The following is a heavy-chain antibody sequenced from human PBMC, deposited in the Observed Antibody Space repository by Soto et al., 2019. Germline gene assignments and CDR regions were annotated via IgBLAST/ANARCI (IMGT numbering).Heavy chain of an antibody. CDR2: IYYSGST. Sequence: SETLSLTCTVSGGSISSYYWSWIRQPPGKGLEWIGYIYYSGSTNYNPSLKSRVTISVDTSKNQFSLKLSSVTAADTAVYYCAREERIGPLDYWGQGTLVTVSS. D-gene: IGHD2-15*01. V-gene: IGHV4-59*01. J-gene: IGHJ4*02. CDR1: GGSISSYY. CDR3: AREERIGPLDY.